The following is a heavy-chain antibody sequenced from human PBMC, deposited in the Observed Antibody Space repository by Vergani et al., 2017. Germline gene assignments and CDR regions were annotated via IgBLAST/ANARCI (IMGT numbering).Heavy chain of an antibody. Sequence: EVQLLESGGDLVQPGGSLRLSCAASGFTFIMHAMSWVRQAPGKGLEWVSTLSASDRRTHYEDSVKGRFTISRDISKNTLFLHMNSLRPEDTAVYYGAKVGRSEVAGTFGAFDIWGQGTMVTVSS. V-gene: IGHV3-23*01. CDR2: LSASDRRT. J-gene: IGHJ3*02. CDR3: AKVGRSEVAGTFGAFDI. CDR1: GFTFIMHA. D-gene: IGHD6-19*01.